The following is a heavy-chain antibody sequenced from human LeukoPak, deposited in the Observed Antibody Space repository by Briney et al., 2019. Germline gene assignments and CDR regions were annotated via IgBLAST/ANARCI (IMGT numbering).Heavy chain of an antibody. V-gene: IGHV3-7*01. Sequence: GGSLRLSCAASGFNFTDYWMSWVRQTPGKGLEWVAIINRDGSEIYYVDSVKGRFTASRDNAKKSVFLQMDSLRVEDTAMYYYGRGQWLAFRGQGTLVTVSS. CDR1: GFNFTDYW. D-gene: IGHD6-19*01. CDR2: INRDGSEI. CDR3: GRGQWLAF. J-gene: IGHJ4*02.